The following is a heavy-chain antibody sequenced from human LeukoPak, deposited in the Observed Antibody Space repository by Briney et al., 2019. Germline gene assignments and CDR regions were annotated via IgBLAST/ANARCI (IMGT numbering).Heavy chain of an antibody. Sequence: PGGSLRLSCAASGFTFSSYAMSWVRQAPGKGLEWVLAISGSGGSTYYADSVKGRFTISRDNSKNTLYLQMNSLRAEDTAVYYCAKNPYYDILTGYLPGYWGQGTLVTVSS. D-gene: IGHD3-9*01. CDR1: GFTFSSYA. V-gene: IGHV3-23*01. CDR3: AKNPYYDILTGYLPGY. CDR2: ISGSGGST. J-gene: IGHJ4*02.